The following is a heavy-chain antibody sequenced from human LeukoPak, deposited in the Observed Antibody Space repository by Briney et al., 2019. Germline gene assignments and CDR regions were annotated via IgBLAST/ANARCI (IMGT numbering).Heavy chain of an antibody. V-gene: IGHV4-59*01. D-gene: IGHD2-15*01. CDR2: IYYSGNT. Sequence: SETLSLTCAVYGGSFSGYYWSWIRQPPGKGLEWIGYIYYSGNTNYNPSLKSRVTISVDTSKNQFSLKLSSVTAADTAVYYCATRSTGVAATFDSWGQGALVTVSS. CDR3: ATRSTGVAATFDS. J-gene: IGHJ4*02. CDR1: GGSFSGYY.